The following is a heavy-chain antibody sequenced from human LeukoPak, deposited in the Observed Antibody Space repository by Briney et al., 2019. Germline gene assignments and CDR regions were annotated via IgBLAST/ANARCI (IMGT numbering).Heavy chain of an antibody. CDR2: IYHSGST. J-gene: IGHJ4*02. CDR3: ARDDTTRHYYDSSGYPTGFDY. D-gene: IGHD3-22*01. Sequence: SETLSLTCTVSGGSISSGGYYWSWIRQPPGKGLEWIGYIYHSGSTYYNPSLKSRVTISVDRSKNQFSLKLSSVTAADTAVYYCARDDTTRHYYDSSGYPTGFDYWGQGTLVTVSS. V-gene: IGHV4-30-2*01. CDR1: GGSISSGGYY.